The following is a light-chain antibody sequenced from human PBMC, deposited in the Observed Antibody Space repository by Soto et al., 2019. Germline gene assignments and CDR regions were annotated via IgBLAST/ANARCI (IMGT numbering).Light chain of an antibody. CDR1: QSISSY. J-gene: IGKJ1*01. CDR3: QQSYSTLWT. V-gene: IGKV1-39*01. CDR2: AAS. Sequence: DIQMTQSPSSLSASVGDRVTITCRASQSISSYLNWYQQKPGKAPKLLIYAASSLQSGVPSRFSGSGSGTEYTLTISSLQPDDFATYYCQQSYSTLWTFGQGTKV.